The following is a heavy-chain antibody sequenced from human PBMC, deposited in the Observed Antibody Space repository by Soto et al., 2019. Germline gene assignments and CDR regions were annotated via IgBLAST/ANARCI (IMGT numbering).Heavy chain of an antibody. CDR2: IYHSGST. J-gene: IGHJ5*02. V-gene: IGHV4-4*02. CDR1: GGSIRRSNW. Sequence: ALGDPSLTFAGSGGSIRRSNWWSWVRQPPGKGLEWIGEIYHSGSTNYNPSLKSRVTISVDTSKNQFSLKLSSVTAADTAVYYCARSVFPWGQGTLVTVSS. CDR3: ARSVFP.